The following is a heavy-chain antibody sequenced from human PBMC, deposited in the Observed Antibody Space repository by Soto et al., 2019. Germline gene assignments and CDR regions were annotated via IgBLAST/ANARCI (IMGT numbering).Heavy chain of an antibody. Sequence: GASGKVSCKASGYTFTRYDINWVRQATGQGLEWMGWMNPNSGNTGYAQKFQGRVTMTRNTSISTAYMELSSLRSEDTAVYYCANLLVPRNYWYFDLWGRGTLVTVSS. D-gene: IGHD6-13*01. CDR2: MNPNSGNT. J-gene: IGHJ2*01. CDR3: ANLLVPRNYWYFDL. V-gene: IGHV1-8*01. CDR1: GYTFTRYD.